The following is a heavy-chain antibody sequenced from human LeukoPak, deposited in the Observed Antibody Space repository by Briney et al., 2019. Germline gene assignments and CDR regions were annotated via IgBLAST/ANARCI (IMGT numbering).Heavy chain of an antibody. J-gene: IGHJ4*02. CDR2: ISSSGSTI. V-gene: IGHV3-48*03. Sequence: PGGSLRLSCAASGFTFSSYEMNWVRQAPGKGLEGVSYISSSGSTIYYADSVKGRFTISRDNAKNSLYLQMNSLRAEDTAVYYCARMQQWLPDYWGQGTLVTVSS. CDR3: ARMQQWLPDY. D-gene: IGHD6-19*01. CDR1: GFTFSSYE.